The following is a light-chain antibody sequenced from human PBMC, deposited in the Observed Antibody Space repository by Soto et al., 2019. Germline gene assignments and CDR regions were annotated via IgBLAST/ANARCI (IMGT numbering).Light chain of an antibody. Sequence: IQMTQSPSTLSASIGDRVTITCRASESIRTWLAWYQHKPGKAPKFLIYDASSLESGVPSRFSGSGSGTEFTLTISNLQPDDFATYFCQQYNNYPGTFGQGTKVDIK. CDR3: QQYNNYPGT. J-gene: IGKJ1*01. CDR2: DAS. V-gene: IGKV1-5*01. CDR1: ESIRTW.